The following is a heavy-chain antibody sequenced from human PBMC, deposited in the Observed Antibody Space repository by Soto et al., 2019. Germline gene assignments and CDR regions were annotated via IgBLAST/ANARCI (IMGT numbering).Heavy chain of an antibody. CDR1: GGTFSSYA. Sequence: QVQLVQSGAEVKKPGSSVTVSCKASGGTFSSYAVSWVRQAPGQGLEWMGRVVPIFGTTSYAERFQGRVTITADESTTTVYMDLSGLRSEDTAVYYCAGAEGVGSRVHYYYSMDVWGQGTTVTVSS. CDR2: VVPIFGTT. D-gene: IGHD2-8*01. CDR3: AGAEGVGSRVHYYYSMDV. V-gene: IGHV1-69*01. J-gene: IGHJ6*02.